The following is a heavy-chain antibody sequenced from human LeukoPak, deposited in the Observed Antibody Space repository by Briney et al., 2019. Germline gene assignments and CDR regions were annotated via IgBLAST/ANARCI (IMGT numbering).Heavy chain of an antibody. V-gene: IGHV3-23*01. Sequence: GGSLRLSCAASGFTFSSYAMSWVRQAPGKGLEWVSGISGSGGSTYYADSVKCRFTISRDNSKNTLYLQMSSLRAEDTAVYYCAKLPIVVVVAATWWFDPWGQGTLVTVSS. CDR2: ISGSGGST. D-gene: IGHD2-15*01. CDR3: AKLPIVVVVAATWWFDP. J-gene: IGHJ5*02. CDR1: GFTFSSYA.